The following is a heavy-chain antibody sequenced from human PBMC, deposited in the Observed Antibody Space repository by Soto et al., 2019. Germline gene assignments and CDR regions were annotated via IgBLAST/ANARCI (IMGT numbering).Heavy chain of an antibody. Sequence: SETLALAYTVSGGSISSGGDYWSWILQPPGKGLEWIWEINHSGRTYYNPSLQSRVTISVNTSKHQFSLKLSSVTAADTAVYYCAIGGEYYGSASYYNGRLGHNWFDPWGQGTLVTVSS. V-gene: IGHV4-31*03. CDR1: GGSISSGGDY. D-gene: IGHD3-10*01. J-gene: IGHJ5*02. CDR3: AIGGEYYGSASYYNGRLGHNWFDP. CDR2: INHSGRT.